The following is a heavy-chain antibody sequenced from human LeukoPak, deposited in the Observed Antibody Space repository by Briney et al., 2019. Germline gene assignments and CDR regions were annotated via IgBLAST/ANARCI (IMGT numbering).Heavy chain of an antibody. CDR1: GGPISSYY. V-gene: IGHV4-59*01. Sequence: SETLSLTCTVSGGPISSYYWSWIRQPPGKGLEWIGYIYYSGSTNYNPSLKSRVTISVDTSKNQFSLKLSSVTAADTAVYYCARDSTFTYCSSTSCYGYGMDVWGKGTTVTVSS. CDR3: ARDSTFTYCSSTSCYGYGMDV. CDR2: IYYSGST. J-gene: IGHJ6*04. D-gene: IGHD2-2*01.